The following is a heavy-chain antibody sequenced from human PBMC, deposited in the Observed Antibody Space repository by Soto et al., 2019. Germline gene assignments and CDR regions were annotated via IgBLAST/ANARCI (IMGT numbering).Heavy chain of an antibody. Sequence: ASVKVSCKASGDSFTDYHIHWVRQAPGQGLEWLGRINPKSGGTSTAQKFQGWVTMTTDTSISTASMELTRLTSDDTAIYYCARGDSTDCSNGVCSFFYNHDMDVWGQGTTVTVSS. V-gene: IGHV1-2*04. CDR1: GDSFTDYH. J-gene: IGHJ6*02. CDR2: INPKSGGT. D-gene: IGHD2-8*01. CDR3: ARGDSTDCSNGVCSFFYNHDMDV.